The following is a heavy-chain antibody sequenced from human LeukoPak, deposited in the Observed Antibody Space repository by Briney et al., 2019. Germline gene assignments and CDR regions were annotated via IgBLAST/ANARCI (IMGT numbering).Heavy chain of an antibody. J-gene: IGHJ4*02. D-gene: IGHD5-18*01. CDR1: GGSFSGYY. CDR3: ARGLIHLWHRHFDY. Sequence: SETLSLTCAVYGGSFSGYYWSWIRQPPGKGLEWIGEINHSGSTNYNPSLKSRVTISVDTSKNQFSLKLSSVTAADTAVYYCARGLIHLWHRHFDYWGQGTLVTVSS. V-gene: IGHV4-34*01. CDR2: INHSGST.